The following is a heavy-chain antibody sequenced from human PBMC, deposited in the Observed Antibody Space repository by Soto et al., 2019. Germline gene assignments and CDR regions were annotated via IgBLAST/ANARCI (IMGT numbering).Heavy chain of an antibody. Sequence: GESLKISCKGSGYSFTSYWIGWVRQMPGKGLEWMGIIYPGDSDTRYSPSFQGQVTISADKSISTAYLQWSSLKASDTAMYHCARHSAVITKSYYYYYYMDVWGKGTTVTVSS. CDR3: ARHSAVITKSYYYYYYMDV. D-gene: IGHD3-22*01. J-gene: IGHJ6*03. V-gene: IGHV5-51*01. CDR1: GYSFTSYW. CDR2: IYPGDSDT.